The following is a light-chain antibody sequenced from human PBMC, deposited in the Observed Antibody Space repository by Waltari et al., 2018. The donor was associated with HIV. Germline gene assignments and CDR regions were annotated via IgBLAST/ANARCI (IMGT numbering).Light chain of an antibody. CDR3: VSYTEKDTFLL. Sequence: QSALTQPPSASGSPGQSVAISCPGSSNDIGTYNFVSWYQHHPGKAPKLLIYDVTRRPPGIPDRFSGTKSGYTASLTVSDLQVEDEADYYCVSYTEKDTFLLFGGGTKLAV. CDR1: SNDIGTYNF. CDR2: DVT. V-gene: IGLV2-8*01. J-gene: IGLJ2*01.